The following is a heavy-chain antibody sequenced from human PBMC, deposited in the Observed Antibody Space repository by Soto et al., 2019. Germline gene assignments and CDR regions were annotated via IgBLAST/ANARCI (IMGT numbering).Heavy chain of an antibody. J-gene: IGHJ6*03. V-gene: IGHV4-34*01. Sequence: SETLSLTCAVYGGSFSGYYWSWIRQPPGKGLEWIGEINHSGSTNYNPSLKSRVTISVDTSKNQFSLKLSSVTAADTAVYYCARGRVLSFAKQNYYYYYYMDVWGKGTTVTVSS. CDR2: INHSGST. CDR1: GGSFSGYY. CDR3: ARGRVLSFAKQNYYYYYYMDV. D-gene: IGHD2-15*01.